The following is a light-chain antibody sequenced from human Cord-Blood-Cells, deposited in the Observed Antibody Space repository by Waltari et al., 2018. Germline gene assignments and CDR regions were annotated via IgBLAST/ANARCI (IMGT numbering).Light chain of an antibody. Sequence: SYELTQPPPVSVSPGQTARITCPGDKLGDKYACWYQQKPGQSPVLVIYQDSKRPSGIPEQFAGSNSGNTATLTISGTQAMDEADYYCQAWDSSTGVFGTGTKVTVL. V-gene: IGLV3-1*01. CDR3: QAWDSSTGV. CDR2: QDS. J-gene: IGLJ1*01. CDR1: KLGDKY.